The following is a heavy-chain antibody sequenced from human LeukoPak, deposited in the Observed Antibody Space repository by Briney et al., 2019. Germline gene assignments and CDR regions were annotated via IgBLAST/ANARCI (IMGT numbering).Heavy chain of an antibody. V-gene: IGHV3-23*01. CDR1: GFTFSSYA. D-gene: IGHD5-24*01. CDR2: ISGSGGST. Sequence: GGSLTLACAASGFTFSSYAMSWVRQAPGKGLEWVSAISGSGGSTHYADSVKGRFTISRDNSKNTLYLQMNSLRAEDTAVYYCAKATYTTGRWLQLNYWGQGTLVTVSS. CDR3: AKATYTTGRWLQLNY. J-gene: IGHJ4*02.